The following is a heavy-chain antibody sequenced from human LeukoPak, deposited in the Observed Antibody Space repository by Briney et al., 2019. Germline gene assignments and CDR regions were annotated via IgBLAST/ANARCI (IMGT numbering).Heavy chain of an antibody. CDR2: IKGDESYT. D-gene: IGHD4-17*01. CDR3: ASQADSAYGDYN. V-gene: IGHV3-74*01. J-gene: IGHJ4*02. Sequence: PGGSLRLTCAASGFTYSRYWMHWVRQVPGKGLVWVARIKGDESYTFYADSVKGRFTISRDNAKNTLYLQMHSLRAEDTAVYYCASQADSAYGDYNWGQGTLVTVSS. CDR1: GFTYSRYW.